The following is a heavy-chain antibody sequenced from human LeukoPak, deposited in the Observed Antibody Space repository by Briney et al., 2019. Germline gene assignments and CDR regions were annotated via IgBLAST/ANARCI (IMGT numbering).Heavy chain of an antibody. J-gene: IGHJ6*02. D-gene: IGHD3-9*01. V-gene: IGHV3-21*01. CDR1: GFTFSSYS. Sequence: GGSLRLSCAASGFTFSSYSMNWVRQAPGKGLEWVSSISSSSSYIYYADSVKGRFTISRDNAKNSLYLQMNSLRAEDTAVYYCARLPLTGYSRGYYYGMDVWGQGTTVTVSS. CDR2: ISSSSSYI. CDR3: ARLPLTGYSRGYYYGMDV.